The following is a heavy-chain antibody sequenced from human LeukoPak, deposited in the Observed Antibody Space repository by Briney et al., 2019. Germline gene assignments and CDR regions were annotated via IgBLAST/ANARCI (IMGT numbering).Heavy chain of an antibody. CDR3: ARGRYDCSGYRGGTEN. CDR2: ISSSSSYI. J-gene: IGHJ3*01. V-gene: IGHV3-21*01. Sequence: GGSLRLSCAASGFTFSSYSMNWVRQAPGKGLEWVSSISSSSSYIYYADSVKGRFTISRDNAKNSLYLQMNSLRAEDTAVYYCARGRYDCSGYRGGTENWGQGTMVTVSS. CDR1: GFTFSSYS. D-gene: IGHD3-22*01.